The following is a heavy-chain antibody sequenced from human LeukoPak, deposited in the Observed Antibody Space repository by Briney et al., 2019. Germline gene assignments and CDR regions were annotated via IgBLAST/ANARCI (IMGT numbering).Heavy chain of an antibody. J-gene: IGHJ5*02. V-gene: IGHV5-51*01. CDR3: ARQSVVGNWFDP. D-gene: IGHD2-15*01. CDR2: IYPGDSDT. Sequence: GESLKITCKGSGYSFTTYWIAWVRQVPGKGLEWMGIIYPGDSDTRYSPSFQGQVTISADKSISTAYLQWSSLKASDTAMYYCARQSVVGNWFDPWGQGTLVTVSS. CDR1: GYSFTTYW.